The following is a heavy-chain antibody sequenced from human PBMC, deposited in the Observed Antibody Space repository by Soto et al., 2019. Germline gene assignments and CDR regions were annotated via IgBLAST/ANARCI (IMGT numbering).Heavy chain of an antibody. CDR1: GYTFTSYG. D-gene: IGHD3-22*01. J-gene: IGHJ6*02. Sequence: ASVKVSCKASGYTFTSYGISWVRQAPGQGLEWMGWISAYNGNTNYAQKLQGRVTMTTDTSTSTAYLELRSLRSDDTAVYYCARERYYYDSSGYYTNYYYYGMDVWGQGTTVTVSS. CDR3: ARERYYYDSSGYYTNYYYYGMDV. CDR2: ISAYNGNT. V-gene: IGHV1-18*04.